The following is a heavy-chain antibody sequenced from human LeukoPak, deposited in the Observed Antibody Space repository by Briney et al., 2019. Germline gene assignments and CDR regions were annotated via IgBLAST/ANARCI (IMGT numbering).Heavy chain of an antibody. V-gene: IGHV3-7*01. CDR1: GFTFRRYW. CDR3: ARVHYDYVWGTYRPKFFDY. Sequence: GGTLRLSCAASGFTFRRYWMSWVRQAPGKGLEWVANIKLDGSEKYYVDSVKGRFTISRDNAKNSLYLQMNSLRAEDTAVYYCARVHYDYVWGTYRPKFFDYWGQGTLVTVSS. J-gene: IGHJ4*02. CDR2: IKLDGSEK. D-gene: IGHD3-16*02.